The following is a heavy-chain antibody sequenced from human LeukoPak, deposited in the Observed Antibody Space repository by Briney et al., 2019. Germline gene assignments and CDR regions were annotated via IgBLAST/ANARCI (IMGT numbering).Heavy chain of an antibody. D-gene: IGHD5-18*01. V-gene: IGHV3-30*18. CDR3: AKSGEGIQLWLLLDY. J-gene: IGHJ4*02. Sequence: GRSLRLSCAASGFTFNSYGMHWVRQAPGKGLEWVAVISYDGSNKYYADSVKGRFTISRDNSKNTLYLRMNSLRAEDTAVYYCAKSGEGIQLWLLLDYWGQGTLVTVSS. CDR2: ISYDGSNK. CDR1: GFTFNSYG.